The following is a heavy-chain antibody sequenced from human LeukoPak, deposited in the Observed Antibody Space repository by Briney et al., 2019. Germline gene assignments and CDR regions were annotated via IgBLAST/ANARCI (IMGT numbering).Heavy chain of an antibody. V-gene: IGHV1-2*02. CDR2: INPNSGGT. D-gene: IGHD3-3*01. CDR3: ARDDLRFLECSS. J-gene: IGHJ5*02. CDR1: GCTFTGYY. Sequence: ASVKVSCKASGCTFTGYYMHWVRQAPGQGLEWMGWINPNSGGTNYAQKFQGRVTMTRDTSISTAYMELSRLRSDDTAVYYCARDDLRFLECSSWGQGTLVTVSS.